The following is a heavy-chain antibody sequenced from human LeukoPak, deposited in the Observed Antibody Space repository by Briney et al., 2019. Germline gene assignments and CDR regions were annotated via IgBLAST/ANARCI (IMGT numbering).Heavy chain of an antibody. J-gene: IGHJ5*02. CDR3: ARGDYGSGTYLWGS. CDR1: GGSISSYY. CDR2: ISTSGST. V-gene: IGHV4-4*07. D-gene: IGHD3-10*01. Sequence: PSETLSLTCTVSGGSISSYYWSWIRQPAGKGLESIGHISTSGSTNYNPSLKSRVTISVDTSQNQFSLQLTSVTAADTAVYYCARGDYGSGTYLWGSWGQGILVTVSP.